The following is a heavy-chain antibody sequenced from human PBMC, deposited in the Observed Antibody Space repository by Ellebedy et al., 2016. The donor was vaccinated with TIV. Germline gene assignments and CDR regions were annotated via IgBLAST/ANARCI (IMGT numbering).Heavy chain of an antibody. J-gene: IGHJ2*01. D-gene: IGHD3-16*01. CDR1: GYDFTNFW. CDR2: LYPGDSDV. CDR3: ARHMRSWYFDL. V-gene: IGHV5-51*01. Sequence: KVSXXGSGYDFTNFWIGWVRQMPGKGPELMGILYPGDSDVKYSPSFQGQVTVSADKAISTAYVQWSNLRASDTAMYYCARHMRSWYFDLWGRGTLVTVSS.